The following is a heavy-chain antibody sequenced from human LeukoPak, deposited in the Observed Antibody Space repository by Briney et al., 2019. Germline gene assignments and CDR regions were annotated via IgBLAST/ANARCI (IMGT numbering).Heavy chain of an antibody. CDR2: ISASGANT. CDR1: GFTFSSYA. CDR3: ARDSGSYLFDY. Sequence: GGSLRLSCAAPGFTFSSYAMNWVRQAPGKGLEWVSGISASGANTYYADSVKGRFTISRDNSKNTLYLQMNSLRAEDTAVYYCARDSGSYLFDYWGQGTLVTVSS. J-gene: IGHJ4*02. V-gene: IGHV3-23*01. D-gene: IGHD1-26*01.